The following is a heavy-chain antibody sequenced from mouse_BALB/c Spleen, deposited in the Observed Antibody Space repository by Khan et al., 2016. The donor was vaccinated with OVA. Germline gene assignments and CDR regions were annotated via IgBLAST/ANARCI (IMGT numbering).Heavy chain of an antibody. CDR1: GYSITSDYA. CDR3: GRSPPVGDLWFAY. CDR2: ISYSGST. J-gene: IGHJ3*01. Sequence: VQLKESGPGLVKPSQSLSLTCTVTGYSITSDYAWNWIRQFPGNKLEWMGYISYSGSTSYTPSLKSRISITRDTSKNQFFLQFNSVTTEDTATSYFGRSPPVGDLWFAYWGQGTLVTVSA. V-gene: IGHV3-2*02. D-gene: IGHD3-3*01.